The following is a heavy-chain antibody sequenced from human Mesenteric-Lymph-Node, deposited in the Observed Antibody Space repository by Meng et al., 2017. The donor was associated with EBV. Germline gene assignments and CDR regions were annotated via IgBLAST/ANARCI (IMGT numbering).Heavy chain of an antibody. D-gene: IGHD4-17*01. CDR1: GGSVSSGSYY. CDR3: ARATVKNWFDP. J-gene: IGHJ5*02. CDR2: IYYSGST. Sequence: QLQLKYSVPGLVKPSGTLSLPCTVSGGSVSSGSYYWSWIRQPPGKGLEWIGYIYYSGSTNYNPSLKSRVTISVDTSKNQFSLKLSSVTAADTAVYYCARATVKNWFDPWGQGTLVTVSS. V-gene: IGHV4-61*01.